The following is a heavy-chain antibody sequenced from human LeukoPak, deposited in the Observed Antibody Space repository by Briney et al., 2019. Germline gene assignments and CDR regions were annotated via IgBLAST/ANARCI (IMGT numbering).Heavy chain of an antibody. Sequence: SETLSLTCAVYGGSFSGYYWSWIRQPPGKGLEWIGEINHSGSTNYNPSLKSRVTISVDTSKNQFSLKPSSVTAADTAVYYCARGLANRAVAGSYRYWGQGTLVTVSS. D-gene: IGHD6-19*01. CDR3: ARGLANRAVAGSYRY. J-gene: IGHJ4*02. V-gene: IGHV4-34*01. CDR2: INHSGST. CDR1: GGSFSGYY.